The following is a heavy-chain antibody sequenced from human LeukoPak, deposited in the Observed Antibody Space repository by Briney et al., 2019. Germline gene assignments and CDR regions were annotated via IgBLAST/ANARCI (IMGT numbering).Heavy chain of an antibody. J-gene: IGHJ6*02. D-gene: IGHD3-10*01. V-gene: IGHV1-18*01. Sequence: GASVKVSCKASGYTFTIYGISWVRQAPGQGLERRGWISAYNGNTNYAQKLQGRVTMTTDTSTRTAYMELRRLRSDDTAVYYCARNNSYYYGSGSYQRYYYYGMDVWGQGTTVTVSS. CDR2: ISAYNGNT. CDR1: GYTFTIYG. CDR3: ARNNSYYYGSGSYQRYYYYGMDV.